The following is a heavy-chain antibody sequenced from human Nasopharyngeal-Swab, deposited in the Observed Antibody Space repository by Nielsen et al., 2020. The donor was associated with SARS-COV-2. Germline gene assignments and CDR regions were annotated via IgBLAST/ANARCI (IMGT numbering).Heavy chain of an antibody. D-gene: IGHD2-15*01. CDR2: INPSGGST. J-gene: IGHJ6*03. Sequence: SVHVSCQASGYTFTSYYMLWVRQAPAQGLEWMGIINPSGGSTSYAQKFQGRVTMTRDTSTSTVYMELSSLRSDDAAVYYCGRDSSDIVEEWPNYYYDYMDVWGKGTTVTVSS. CDR1: GYTFTSYY. V-gene: IGHV1-46*01. CDR3: GRDSSDIVEEWPNYYYDYMDV.